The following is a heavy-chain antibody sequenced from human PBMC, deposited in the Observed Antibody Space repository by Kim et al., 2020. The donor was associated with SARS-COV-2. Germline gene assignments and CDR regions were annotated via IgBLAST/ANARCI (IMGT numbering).Heavy chain of an antibody. CDR2: IYYSGST. CDR1: GGSVSSGSYY. V-gene: IGHV4-61*01. J-gene: IGHJ4*02. CDR3: ARRPLIEGDYYDSSGYYDYYFDY. D-gene: IGHD3-22*01. Sequence: SETLSLTCTVSGGSVSSGSYYWSWIRQPPGKGLEWIGYIYYSGSTNYNPSLKSRVTISVDTSKNQFSLKLSSVTAADTAVYYCARRPLIEGDYYDSSGYYDYYFDYWGQGTLVTVSS.